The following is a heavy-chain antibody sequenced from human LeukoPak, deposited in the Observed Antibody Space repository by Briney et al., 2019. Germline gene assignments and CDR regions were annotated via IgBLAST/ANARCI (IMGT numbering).Heavy chain of an antibody. CDR3: ARSTDY. V-gene: IGHV4-38-2*01. CDR2: IYHSGST. J-gene: IGHJ4*02. Sequence: PSETLSLTCAVSGYSISSGYYWGWIRQPPGKGPEWIGSIYHSGSTYYNPSLKSRVTISVDTSKNQFSLKLSSVTAADTAVYYCARSTDYWGQGTLVTVSS. CDR1: GYSISSGYY. D-gene: IGHD2-2*01.